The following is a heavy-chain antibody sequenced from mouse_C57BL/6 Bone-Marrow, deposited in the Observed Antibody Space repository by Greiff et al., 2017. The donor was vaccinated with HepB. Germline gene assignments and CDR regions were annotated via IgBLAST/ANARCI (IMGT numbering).Heavy chain of an antibody. CDR2: ISSGGSYT. Sequence: EVMLVESGGDLVKPGGSLKLSCAASGFTFSSYGMSWVRQTPDKRLEWVATISSGGSYTYYPDSVKGRFTISRDNAKNTLYLQMSSLKSEDTAMYYCASGPPYYGSSYDVAYWGQGTLVTVSA. J-gene: IGHJ3*01. CDR3: ASGPPYYGSSYDVAY. CDR1: GFTFSSYG. V-gene: IGHV5-6*01. D-gene: IGHD1-1*01.